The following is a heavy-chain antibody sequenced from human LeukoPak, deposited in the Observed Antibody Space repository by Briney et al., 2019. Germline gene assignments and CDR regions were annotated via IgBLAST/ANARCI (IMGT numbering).Heavy chain of an antibody. CDR3: ATLYNYGYFDY. D-gene: IGHD5-18*01. CDR2: MSFDENIK. V-gene: IGHV3-30*03. CDR1: GFTFSTYA. Sequence: GRSLRLSCAASGFTFSTYAMHWVRQAPGKGLEWVAVMSFDENIKYYADSVKGRFTISRDNSKNTLYLQMNSLRVDDTAVYYCATLYNYGYFDYWGQGTLVTVSS. J-gene: IGHJ4*02.